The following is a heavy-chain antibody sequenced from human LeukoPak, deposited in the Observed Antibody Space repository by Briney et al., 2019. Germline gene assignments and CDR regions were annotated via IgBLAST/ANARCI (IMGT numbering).Heavy chain of an antibody. CDR3: TTPGQWLHEGPDY. D-gene: IGHD6-19*01. CDR1: RVTFSNAW. J-gene: IGHJ4*02. CDR2: IKSKTDGGTT. V-gene: IGHV3-15*01. Sequence: PGGSYSRYCEACRVTFSNAWLSWVRPAPGKGQEWVGRIKSKTDGGTTDYAAPVKGRFTISRDDSKNTLYLQMNSLKTEDTAVYYCTTPGQWLHEGPDYWGQGTLVTVSS.